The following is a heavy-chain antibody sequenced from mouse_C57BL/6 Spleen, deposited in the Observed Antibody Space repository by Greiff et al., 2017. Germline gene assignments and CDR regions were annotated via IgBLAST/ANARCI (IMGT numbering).Heavy chain of an antibody. CDR1: GYTFTSYW. CDR2: IDPSDSYT. CDR3: ARKASYGGSTY. V-gene: IGHV1-69*01. D-gene: IGHD1-1*01. J-gene: IGHJ3*01. Sequence: VQLQQPGAELVMPGASVKLSCKASGYTFTSYWMHWVKQRPGQGLEWIGEIDPSDSYTNYNQKFKGKSTLTVDKFSSTAYMQLSSLPSEDSAVYYCARKASYGGSTYWGQGTLVTVSA.